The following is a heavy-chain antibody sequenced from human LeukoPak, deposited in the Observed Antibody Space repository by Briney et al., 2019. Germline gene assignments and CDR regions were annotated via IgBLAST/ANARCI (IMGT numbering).Heavy chain of an antibody. CDR2: ISSSGTYI. CDR3: ARDLYDFWSGTSPTGY. D-gene: IGHD3-3*01. CDR1: GFALNTYT. Sequence: RGSLRLSCAASGFALNTYTMNWVRQAPGKGLEWVSSISSSGTYIYYADSVKGRFTISRDDAKNSLSLQMNSLRAEDTAVYYCARDLYDFWSGTSPTGYWGQGTLVTVSS. J-gene: IGHJ4*02. V-gene: IGHV3-21*01.